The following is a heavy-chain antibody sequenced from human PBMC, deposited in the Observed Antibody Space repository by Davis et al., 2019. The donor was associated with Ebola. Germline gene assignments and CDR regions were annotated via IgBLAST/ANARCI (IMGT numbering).Heavy chain of an antibody. J-gene: IGHJ4*02. CDR3: ARESRYYDSSDY. CDR2: IYYSGST. CDR1: GGSISSSSYY. Sequence: SETLSLTCTVSGGSISSSSYYWGWIRQPPGKGLEWIGSIYYSGSTYYNPSLKSRVTISVDTSKNQFSLKLSSVTAADTAVYYCARESRYYDSSDYWGQGTLVTVSS. D-gene: IGHD3-22*01. V-gene: IGHV4-39*02.